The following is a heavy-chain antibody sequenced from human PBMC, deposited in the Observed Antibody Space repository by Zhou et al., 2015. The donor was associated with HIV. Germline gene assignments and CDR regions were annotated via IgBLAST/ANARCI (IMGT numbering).Heavy chain of an antibody. CDR1: GITFGDYV. D-gene: IGHD6-6*01. Sequence: EVQLVQSGGGLVKPGQSLRLSCTPSGITFGDYVMSWFRQAPGKGPEWIGFIRSQPQGGTTEYAASVKGRFTISRDDSKSIAYLQMNSLKTEDTAVYYCTRARSSKYSSPFDYWGQGTLVTVSS. CDR3: TRARSSKYSSPFDY. CDR2: IRSQPQGGTT. J-gene: IGHJ4*02. V-gene: IGHV3-49*05.